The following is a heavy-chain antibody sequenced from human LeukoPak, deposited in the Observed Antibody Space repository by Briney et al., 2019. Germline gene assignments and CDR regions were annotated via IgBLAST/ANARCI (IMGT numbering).Heavy chain of an antibody. CDR3: VRDCSSASLSSGCYYAMDV. J-gene: IGHJ6*04. CDR2: IKQDGSEK. D-gene: IGHD2-2*01. CDR1: GFTFNDYW. V-gene: IGHV3-7*03. Sequence: GGSLRLSCAASGFTFNDYWMTWVRQAPGKGLEWVAHIKQDGSEKYYVDSLKGRFTISRDNAKNSLFLQMNSLRAEDTAVYYCVRDCSSASLSSGCYYAMDVWGKGTTVTVSS.